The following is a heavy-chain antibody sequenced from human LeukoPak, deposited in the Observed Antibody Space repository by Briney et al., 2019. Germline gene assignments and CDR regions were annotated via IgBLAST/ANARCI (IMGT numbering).Heavy chain of an antibody. CDR1: GFTFSSCA. D-gene: IGHD1-26*01. Sequence: PGGSLRLSCAASGFTFSSCAMNWVRQAPGKGLEWVSSISSSSSYIYYADSVKGRFTISRDNAKNSLYLQMNSLRAEDTAVYYCARRGGSYDAFDIWGQGTMVTVSS. J-gene: IGHJ3*02. CDR3: ARRGGSYDAFDI. V-gene: IGHV3-21*01. CDR2: ISSSSSYI.